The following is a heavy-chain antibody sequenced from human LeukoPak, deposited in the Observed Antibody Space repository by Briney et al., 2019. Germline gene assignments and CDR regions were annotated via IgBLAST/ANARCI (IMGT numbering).Heavy chain of an antibody. CDR3: ARELGTGYSYGPFDY. J-gene: IGHJ4*02. CDR1: GFTFSSYE. D-gene: IGHD5-18*01. CDR2: ISSSGSTI. Sequence: GGSLRLSCAASGFTFSSYEMNWVRQAPGKGLEWVSYISSSGSTIYYADSVKGRFTISRDNAKNSLYLQMNSLRAEDTAVYYCARELGTGYSYGPFDYWGQGTLVTVSS. V-gene: IGHV3-48*03.